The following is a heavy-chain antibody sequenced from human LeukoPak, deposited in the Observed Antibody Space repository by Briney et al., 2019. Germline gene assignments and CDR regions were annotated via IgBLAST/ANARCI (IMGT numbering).Heavy chain of an antibody. CDR2: ISGSGGST. Sequence: GGSLRLSCAASGFTFSSYAMSWVRQAPGKGLEWASAISGSGGSTYYADSVKGRFTISRDNSKNTLYLQMNSLRAEDTAVYYCAKGDLDYDILTGYPFDYWGQGTLVTVSS. V-gene: IGHV3-23*01. J-gene: IGHJ4*02. CDR3: AKGDLDYDILTGYPFDY. D-gene: IGHD3-9*01. CDR1: GFTFSSYA.